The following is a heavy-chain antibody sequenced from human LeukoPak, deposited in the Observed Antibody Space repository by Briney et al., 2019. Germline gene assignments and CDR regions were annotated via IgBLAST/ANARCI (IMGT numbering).Heavy chain of an antibody. D-gene: IGHD3-3*01. CDR1: GASISSDY. CDR3: ARSYYDFWSGWFDP. Sequence: SETLSLTCTVSGASISSDYWTWIRQPPGMGLEWIGYIYYSGSTNYNPSLKSRVTMSVDTSRNQFSLELPSVTAADSAVYYCARSYYDFWSGWFDPWGQGTLVTVSS. J-gene: IGHJ5*02. V-gene: IGHV4-59*01. CDR2: IYYSGST.